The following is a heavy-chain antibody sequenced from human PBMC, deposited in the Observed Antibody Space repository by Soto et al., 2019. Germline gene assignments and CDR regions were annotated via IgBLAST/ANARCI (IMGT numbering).Heavy chain of an antibody. J-gene: IGHJ4*02. CDR3: ARESEDLTSNFDY. Sequence: WGYLRIAWATSHFTFARYTMNWVRQAPGKGLDLLSSLRRTTNYICYVDCMKGRFTISIDNAKNSLYLEMNSLRAEDTAVYYCARESEDLTSNFDYWGQGTLVTVSS. CDR1: HFTFARYT. V-gene: IGHV3-21*06. CDR2: LRRTTNYI.